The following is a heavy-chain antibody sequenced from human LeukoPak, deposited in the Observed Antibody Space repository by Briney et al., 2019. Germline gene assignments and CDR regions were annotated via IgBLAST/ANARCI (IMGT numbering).Heavy chain of an antibody. D-gene: IGHD6-6*01. J-gene: IGHJ4*02. Sequence: PGGSLRLSCAASGFTVSTNYMSWVRQAPGKGLEWVSVIYSGGPTYYADSVKGRFTISRDISKNTLYLQMSSLRAEDTAVYYCAREYSSSSRYFDYWGQGALVTVSS. CDR2: IYSGGPT. CDR1: GFTVSTNY. CDR3: AREYSSSSRYFDY. V-gene: IGHV3-53*01.